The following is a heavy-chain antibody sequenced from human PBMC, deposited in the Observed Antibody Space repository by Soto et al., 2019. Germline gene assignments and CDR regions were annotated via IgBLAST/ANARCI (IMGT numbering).Heavy chain of an antibody. CDR3: AREAPYSSSTSPGGSAP. J-gene: IGHJ5*02. Sequence: PGKGLEWIGYIYYSGSTYYNPSLKSRVTISVDTSKNQFSLKLSSVTAADTAVYYCAREAPYSSSTSPGGSAPWGQGTLVTVSS. V-gene: IGHV4-30-4*06. CDR2: IYYSGST. D-gene: IGHD6-6*01.